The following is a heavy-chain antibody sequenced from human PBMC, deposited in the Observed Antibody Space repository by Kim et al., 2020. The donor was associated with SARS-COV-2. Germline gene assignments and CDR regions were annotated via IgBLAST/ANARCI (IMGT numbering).Heavy chain of an antibody. CDR1: GGSVISGNYY. Sequence: SETLSLTCTVSGGSVISGNYYWTWIRQPPGKALEWIGYIYYSGSTTYNPSLKSRVTMSVDTSKNHFSQNLSSVTTAATAVYYCARRRDEGWDRYFDYWGQGILVTVSS. V-gene: IGHV4-61*03. J-gene: IGHJ4*02. CDR3: ARRRDEGWDRYFDY. D-gene: IGHD6-19*01. CDR2: IYYSGST.